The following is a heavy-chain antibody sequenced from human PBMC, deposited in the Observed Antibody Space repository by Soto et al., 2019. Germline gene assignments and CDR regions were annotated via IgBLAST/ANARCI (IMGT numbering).Heavy chain of an antibody. D-gene: IGHD3-9*01. J-gene: IGHJ5*01. CDR2: IYYSGST. CDR1: GGSISSYY. Sequence: SETLSLTCTVSGGSISSYYWSWIRQPPGKGLEWIGYIYYSGSTNYNPSLKSRVTISVDTSKNQFSLKLSSVTAADTAVYYCARTYYDIFTGWNRLDSCGQGSPVT. V-gene: IGHV4-59*08. CDR3: ARTYYDIFTGWNRLDS.